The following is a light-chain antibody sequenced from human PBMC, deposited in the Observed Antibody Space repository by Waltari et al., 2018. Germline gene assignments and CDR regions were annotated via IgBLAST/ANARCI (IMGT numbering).Light chain of an antibody. CDR2: DTS. V-gene: IGLV7-46*01. CDR1: TGAVTSGHY. J-gene: IGLJ2*01. Sequence: QAVVTQESSLTVSPGGTVTLTCGSSTGAVTSGHYPYWFQQKPGQAPRTLIYDTSNKHSWPPARFSGSLLGGKAALTLSGAQPEDEAEYYCLLSYSGARHVVFGGGTKLTVL. CDR3: LLSYSGARHVV.